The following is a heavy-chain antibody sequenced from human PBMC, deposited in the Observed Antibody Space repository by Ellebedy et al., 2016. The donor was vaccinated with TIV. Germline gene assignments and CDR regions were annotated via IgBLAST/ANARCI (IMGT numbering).Heavy chain of an antibody. CDR1: GGSFSDYY. D-gene: IGHD1-1*01. J-gene: IGHJ4*02. CDR2: INHRGST. Sequence: SETLSLXXAVHGGSFSDYYWSWVRQPPGKGLEWIGEINHRGSTNYNPSLKSRVTISVDASKNQFSLKLASVTAADTARYYCAANDAGGDWGQGTLVTVSS. CDR3: AANDAGGD. V-gene: IGHV4-34*01.